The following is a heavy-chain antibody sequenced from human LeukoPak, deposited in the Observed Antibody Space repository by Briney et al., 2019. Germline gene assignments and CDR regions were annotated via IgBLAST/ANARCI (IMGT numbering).Heavy chain of an antibody. V-gene: IGHV4-34*01. CDR3: ARGAGYSREVNYYHYMDV. CDR1: GGSFSGYY. D-gene: IGHD5-12*01. CDR2: INHSGST. Sequence: KPSETLSLTCAVYGGSFSGYYWSWIRQPPGKGLEWIGEINHSGSTNYNPSLKSRVTISVDTSKNQFSLKLTSVTAADTAVYYCARGAGYSREVNYYHYMDVWGKGTTVTVSS. J-gene: IGHJ6*03.